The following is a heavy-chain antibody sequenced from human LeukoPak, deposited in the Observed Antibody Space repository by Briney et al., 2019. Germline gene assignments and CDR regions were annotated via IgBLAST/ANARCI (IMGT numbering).Heavy chain of an antibody. CDR2: INGNGGST. J-gene: IGHJ4*02. Sequence: GGSLRLSCAASGFTFSDYAMNWVRQAPGKGLEWVSSINGNGGSTYYADSVKGRFTISRDNSKNSLYLQMNSLRAEDTALYYCARGRYSGSYLLDYWGQGTLVTVSS. CDR3: ARGRYSGSYLLDY. CDR1: GFTFSDYA. D-gene: IGHD1-26*01. V-gene: IGHV3-23*01.